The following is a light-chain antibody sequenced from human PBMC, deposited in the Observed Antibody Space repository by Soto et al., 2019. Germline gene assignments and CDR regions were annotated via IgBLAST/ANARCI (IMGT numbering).Light chain of an antibody. CDR3: RSYTSSSTLPYV. V-gene: IGLV2-14*01. CDR2: DVS. J-gene: IGLJ1*01. CDR1: SSDVGGYNY. Sequence: QSVLTQPASVSGSPGQSITISCTGTSSDVGGYNYVSWYQQHPGKAPKLMIYDVSNRPSGVSNRFSGSKSGNTASLTISGLQAEDEAEYYCRSYTSSSTLPYVFGTGTKLTV.